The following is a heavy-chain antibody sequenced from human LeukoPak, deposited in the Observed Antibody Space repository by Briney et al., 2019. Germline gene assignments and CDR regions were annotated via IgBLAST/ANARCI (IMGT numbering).Heavy chain of an antibody. Sequence: GGSLRLSCAASGFTFSKYWMYWVRQAPGKGLEWVANIKQDGSEKHYVDSVEGRFTISRDNSKNTLYLQMNSLRAEDTAVYYCARGRTDIAAAGSIRNNWFDPWGQGTLVTVSS. CDR3: ARGRTDIAAAGSIRNNWFDP. CDR1: GFTFSKYW. CDR2: IKQDGSEK. J-gene: IGHJ5*02. D-gene: IGHD6-13*01. V-gene: IGHV3-7*01.